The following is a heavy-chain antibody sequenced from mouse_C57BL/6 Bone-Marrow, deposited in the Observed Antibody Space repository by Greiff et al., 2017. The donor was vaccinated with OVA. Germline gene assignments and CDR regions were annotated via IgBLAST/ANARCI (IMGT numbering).Heavy chain of an antibody. CDR1: GFNFKNTY. CDR2: IDPASGNT. CDR3: ARGVTGGY. V-gene: IGHV14-3*01. Sequence: EVQLVESVAELVRPGASVKLSCTASGFNFKNTYMRWVKQRPGQGLEWIGRIDPASGNTKYAAKFKGKATLTADKSSNTAYLQLSSLASEDAASYYCARGVTGGYWGQGTLVTVSA. D-gene: IGHD2-12*01. J-gene: IGHJ3*01.